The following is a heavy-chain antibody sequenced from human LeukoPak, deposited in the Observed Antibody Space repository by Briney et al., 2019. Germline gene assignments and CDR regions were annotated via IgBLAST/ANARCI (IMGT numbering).Heavy chain of an antibody. D-gene: IGHD2-2*01. V-gene: IGHV4-31*03. J-gene: IGHJ5*02. Sequence: SETLSLTCTVSGGSISSGGYYWSWIRQHPGKGLEWIGYIYYSGSTYYNPSLKSRVTISVDTSKNQFSLKLSSVTAADTAVYYCARDGPYIVVVPAAMPRFDPWGQGTLVTVSS. CDR2: IYYSGST. CDR3: ARDGPYIVVVPAAMPRFDP. CDR1: GGSISSGGYY.